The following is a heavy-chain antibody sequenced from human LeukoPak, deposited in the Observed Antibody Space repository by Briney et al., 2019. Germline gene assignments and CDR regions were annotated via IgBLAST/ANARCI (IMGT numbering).Heavy chain of an antibody. CDR2: ISWNSGSI. Sequence: GGSLRLSCAASGFTFDDYTMHWVWQAPGKGLEWVSGISWNSGSIGYADSVKGRFTISRDNAKNSLYLQMNSLRAEDTALYYCASELVGGSYNYWGQGTLVTVSS. J-gene: IGHJ4*02. D-gene: IGHD1-26*01. V-gene: IGHV3-9*01. CDR3: ASELVGGSYNY. CDR1: GFTFDDYT.